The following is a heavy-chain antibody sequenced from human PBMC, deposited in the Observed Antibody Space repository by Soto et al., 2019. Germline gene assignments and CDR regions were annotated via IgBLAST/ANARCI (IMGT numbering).Heavy chain of an antibody. D-gene: IGHD3-9*01. CDR2: INRDGRST. CDR3: ATGQEVRMADI. CDR1: GFTFSSYW. J-gene: IGHJ3*02. Sequence: PGGSLRLSCAASGFTFSSYWMHWVRQAPGKGLVWVSRINRDGRSTSYADSVKGRFTISRDNAKNSLYLQMNSLRAEDTAVYFCATGQEVRMADIWGQGTMVTVSS. V-gene: IGHV3-74*01.